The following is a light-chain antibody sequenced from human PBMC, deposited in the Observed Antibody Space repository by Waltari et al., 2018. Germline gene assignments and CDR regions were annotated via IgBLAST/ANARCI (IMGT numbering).Light chain of an antibody. V-gene: IGKV4-1*01. CDR1: ESVLYSRNNKDH. CDR2: WAS. J-gene: IGKJ4*01. CDR3: QQYYNTPLT. Sequence: DIVMTQSPESLAVSLGERATINCKSSESVLYSRNNKDHLAWYQQKPGQRPKLLIYWASTRESGVPDRFSGSGSETEFTLTINSLQAEDVAVYYCQQYYNTPLTFDGGTKVEIK.